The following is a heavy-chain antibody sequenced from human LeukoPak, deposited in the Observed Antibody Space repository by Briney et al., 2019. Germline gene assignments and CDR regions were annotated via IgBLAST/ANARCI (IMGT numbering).Heavy chain of an antibody. Sequence: GGSPRLSCAASGFTFSDYYMSWIRQAPGKGLEWVSYITSTGSTIFYTDSVKGRFTVSRDNAKNSLYLQMNSLRAEDTAVYYCAREGGYPTYFDYWGQGTLVTVSS. D-gene: IGHD3-22*01. V-gene: IGHV3-11*04. J-gene: IGHJ4*02. CDR1: GFTFSDYY. CDR2: ITSTGSTI. CDR3: AREGGYPTYFDY.